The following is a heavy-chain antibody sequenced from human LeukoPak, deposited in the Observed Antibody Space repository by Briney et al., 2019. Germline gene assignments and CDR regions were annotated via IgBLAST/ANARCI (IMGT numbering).Heavy chain of an antibody. J-gene: IGHJ6*03. CDR1: GGSSSGYY. Sequence: PSETLSLTCAVYGGSSSGYYWSWIRQPPGKGLEWIGEINHSGSTNYNPSLKSRVTISVDTSKNQFSLKLSSVTAADTAVYYCARPYTVTTTRYYMDVWGKGTTVTVSS. CDR3: ARPYTVTTTRYYMDV. V-gene: IGHV4-34*01. D-gene: IGHD4-11*01. CDR2: INHSGST.